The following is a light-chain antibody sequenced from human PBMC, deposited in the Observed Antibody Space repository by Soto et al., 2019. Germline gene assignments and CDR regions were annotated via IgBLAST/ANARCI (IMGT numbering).Light chain of an antibody. CDR3: QQYETFSGT. J-gene: IGKJ1*01. CDR1: QGIGSY. CDR2: AAS. V-gene: IGKV1-9*01. Sequence: IQLTQSPSSLSASVGDRVTITCRASQGIGSYLAWYQQKPGKAPKLLIYAASTLQSGVPSRFSGSGSGTKFTLTIASLQPDDFATYYCQQYETFSGTFGPGTKVDIK.